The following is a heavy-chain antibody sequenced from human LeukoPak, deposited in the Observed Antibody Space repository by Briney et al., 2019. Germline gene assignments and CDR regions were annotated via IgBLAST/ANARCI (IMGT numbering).Heavy chain of an antibody. CDR3: ARDQYELRSYYYGMDA. CDR1: GFTFRDYW. D-gene: IGHD2-2*01. CDR2: IKRDGSEK. V-gene: IGHV3-7*03. Sequence: GGSLRLSCAASGFTFRDYWMTWVRQAPGKGLEWVANIKRDGSEKYYVDSVRGRFIISRDNTKNSLYLQMNGLRVEDTAVYYCARDQYELRSYYYGMDAWGKGTTVSVSS. J-gene: IGHJ6*04.